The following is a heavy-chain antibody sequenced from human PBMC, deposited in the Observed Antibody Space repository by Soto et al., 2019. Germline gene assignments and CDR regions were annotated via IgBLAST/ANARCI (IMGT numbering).Heavy chain of an antibody. V-gene: IGHV4-30-2*01. Sequence: QLQLQESGSGLVKPSLTLSLTCAVSGVSISSDGYSWSWIRQPPGKGLEWIGFIYQSGSTYYNPSLKSRGTMSVDRSKNQFSLKLTSVTAADTAVYYCARAYYDFWTSYHYGMDVWGQGTTVTVSS. D-gene: IGHD3-3*01. J-gene: IGHJ6*02. CDR3: ARAYYDFWTSYHYGMDV. CDR1: GVSISSDGYS. CDR2: IYQSGST.